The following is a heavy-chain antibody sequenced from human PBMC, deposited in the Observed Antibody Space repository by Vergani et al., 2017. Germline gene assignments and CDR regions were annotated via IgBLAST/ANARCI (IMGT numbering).Heavy chain of an antibody. D-gene: IGHD2-2*01. CDR1: GYTFTSYS. CDR3: ARVVPAATWFDP. Sequence: QVQLVQSGAEVKKPGASLKVSCKASGYTFTSYSMHWVRQAPGQGLELIGIINPSGGSTSYAQKFQGRVTMTRDTSTSTVYMELSSLRSEDTAVYYCARVVPAATWFDPWGQGTLVTVSS. J-gene: IGHJ5*02. V-gene: IGHV1-46*03. CDR2: INPSGGST.